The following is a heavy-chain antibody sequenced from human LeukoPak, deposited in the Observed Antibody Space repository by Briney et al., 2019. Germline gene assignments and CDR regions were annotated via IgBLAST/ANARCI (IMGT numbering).Heavy chain of an antibody. D-gene: IGHD3-3*01. V-gene: IGHV3-48*02. CDR2: ISSSSSTI. Sequence: GGSLRLSCAASGFTFSSYSMNWVRQAPGKGLEWVSYISSSSSTIYYADSVKGRFTISRDNAKNSLYLQMNSLRDEDTAVYYCARGDYDFWSGYLNWLDPWGQGTLVTVSS. J-gene: IGHJ5*02. CDR3: ARGDYDFWSGYLNWLDP. CDR1: GFTFSSYS.